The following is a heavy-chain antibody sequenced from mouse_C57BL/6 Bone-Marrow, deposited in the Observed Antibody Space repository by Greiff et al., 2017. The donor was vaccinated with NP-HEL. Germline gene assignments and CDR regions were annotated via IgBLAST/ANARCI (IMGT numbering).Heavy chain of an antibody. CDR2: IYPGNSDP. CDR3: TREFGITTVVDRGTWFAY. V-gene: IGHV1-5*01. J-gene: IGHJ3*01. Sequence: VQLQQSGTVLARPGASVKMSCKTSGYTFTSYWMHWVKQRPGQGLEWIGAIYPGNSDPSYNQKFKGKAKLTAVTSASTAYMELSSLTNEDAAVYYCTREFGITTVVDRGTWFAYWGQGTLVTVSA. CDR1: GYTFTSYW. D-gene: IGHD1-1*01.